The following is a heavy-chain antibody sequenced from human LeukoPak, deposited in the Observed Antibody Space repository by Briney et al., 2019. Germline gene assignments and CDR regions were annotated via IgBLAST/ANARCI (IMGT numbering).Heavy chain of an antibody. CDR3: ARDLGYYYDPHWYFDL. D-gene: IGHD3-22*01. CDR1: GYTFTGYY. V-gene: IGHV1-2*02. J-gene: IGHJ2*01. CDR2: INPNSGGT. Sequence: ASVKVSCKASGYTFTGYYMHWVRQAPGQGREWMGWINPNSGGTNYAQTFQGRVTMTRDTSISTAYMELSRLRSDDTAVYYCARDLGYYYDPHWYFDLWGRGTLVTVSS.